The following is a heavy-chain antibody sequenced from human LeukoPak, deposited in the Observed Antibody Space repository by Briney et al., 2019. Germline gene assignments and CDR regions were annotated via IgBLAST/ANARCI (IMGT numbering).Heavy chain of an antibody. CDR1: GITLSNYG. D-gene: IGHD3-22*01. CDR2: ISDSGGRT. Sequence: GSLRLSCAVSGITLSNYGMSWVRQAPGKGLEWVAGISDSGGRTNYAGSVKGRFTISRDNPKNTLYLQMNSLRAEDTAVYFCAKRGVVIRVILVGFHKEAYYFDSWGQGALVTVSS. CDR3: AKRGVVIRVILVGFHKEAYYFDS. V-gene: IGHV3-23*01. J-gene: IGHJ4*02.